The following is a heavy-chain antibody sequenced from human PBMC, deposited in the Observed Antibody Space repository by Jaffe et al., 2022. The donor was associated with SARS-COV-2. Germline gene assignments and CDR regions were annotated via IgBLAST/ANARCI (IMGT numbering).Heavy chain of an antibody. CDR2: INTNTGQP. D-gene: IGHD6-19*01. CDR1: GYTFTNYA. V-gene: IGHV7-4-1*02. Sequence: QVQLVQSGSELKKPGASVIVSCKTSGYTFTNYAMNWVRQAPGQGLEWMAWINTNTGQPTYAQGFTGRFVFSLDTSVNTAYLQISSLKAEDTAVYYCAREAVGGFDHWGQGTLVSVSS. J-gene: IGHJ4*02. CDR3: AREAVGGFDH.